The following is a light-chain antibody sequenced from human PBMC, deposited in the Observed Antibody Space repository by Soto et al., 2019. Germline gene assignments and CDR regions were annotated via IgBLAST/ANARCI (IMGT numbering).Light chain of an antibody. Sequence: DIQMTQSPSSLSASVGDRVTITCRAGQSISSDLNWYQQKPGKAPKLLIFAASSLQSGVPSRFSGSGSGTDFTLTISSLQPEDFATDYCQHTYTVPWTFGQGTQVEIK. J-gene: IGKJ1*01. CDR2: AAS. CDR1: QSISSD. V-gene: IGKV1-39*01. CDR3: QHTYTVPWT.